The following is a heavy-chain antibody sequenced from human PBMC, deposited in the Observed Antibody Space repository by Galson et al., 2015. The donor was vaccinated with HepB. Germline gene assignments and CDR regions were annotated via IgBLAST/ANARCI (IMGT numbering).Heavy chain of an antibody. V-gene: IGHV3-11*01. CDR2: ISSCGSTI. CDR1: GFTFSDYY. Sequence: SLRLSCAASGFTFSDYYMSWIRQAPGKGLEWVSYISSCGSTIYYADSVKGRFTISRDNAKNSLYPQMNSLRTEDTALYYCARKAYGGNSRDGYFDLWGRGTLVTVSS. J-gene: IGHJ2*01. D-gene: IGHD4-23*01. CDR3: ARKAYGGNSRDGYFDL.